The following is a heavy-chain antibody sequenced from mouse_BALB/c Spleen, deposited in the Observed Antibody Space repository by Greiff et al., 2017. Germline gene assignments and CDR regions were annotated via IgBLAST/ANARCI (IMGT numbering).Heavy chain of an antibody. CDR1: GYSFTSYW. D-gene: IGHD1-2*01. Sequence: EVQLQQSGTVLARPGASVKMSCKASGYSFTSYWMHWVKQRPGQGLEWIGAIYPGNSDTSYNQKFKGKAKLTAVTSASTAYMELSSLTNEDSAVYYCARRYYGPYFDYWGQGTTLTVSS. J-gene: IGHJ2*01. CDR2: IYPGNSDT. CDR3: ARRYYGPYFDY. V-gene: IGHV1-5*01.